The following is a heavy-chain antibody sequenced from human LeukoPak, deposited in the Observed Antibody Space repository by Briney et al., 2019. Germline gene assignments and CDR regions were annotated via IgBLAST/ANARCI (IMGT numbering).Heavy chain of an antibody. Sequence: PSETLSLTCSVSGDSISSHYWTWIRQPPGKGLEWIGYIHYSGTTNYNPSLKSRITTSLDTSKNQFSLKLNSVTAADTAVYYCARGGWSLDYWGQGTLDTVSS. J-gene: IGHJ4*02. CDR3: ARGGWSLDY. CDR2: IHYSGTT. CDR1: GDSISSHY. V-gene: IGHV4-59*11. D-gene: IGHD6-19*01.